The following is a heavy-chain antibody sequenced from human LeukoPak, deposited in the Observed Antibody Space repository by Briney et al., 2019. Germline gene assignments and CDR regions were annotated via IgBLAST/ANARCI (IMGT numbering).Heavy chain of an antibody. J-gene: IGHJ3*02. V-gene: IGHV3-30*02. D-gene: IGHD3-10*01. Sequence: GGSLRLSCAASGFTFSSYGMHWVRQAPGKGLEWVAFIRYDGSNKYYADSVKGRFTISRDNSKNTLYLQMNSLRAEGTAVYYCAKDDPPSGSGSYHSGLAFDIWGQGTMVTVSS. CDR1: GFTFSSYG. CDR3: AKDDPPSGSGSYHSGLAFDI. CDR2: IRYDGSNK.